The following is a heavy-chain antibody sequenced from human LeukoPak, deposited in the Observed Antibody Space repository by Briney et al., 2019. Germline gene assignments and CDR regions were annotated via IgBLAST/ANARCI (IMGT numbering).Heavy chain of an antibody. CDR2: ISASSSAI. D-gene: IGHD1-26*01. J-gene: IGHJ4*02. CDR1: GFSLGDFA. Sequence: GGSLRLSCVASGFSLGDFAMDWVRQAPGKGLECVSYISASSSAIFYGDSVKGRFTISRDNAKNSLFLQMDNLRAEDTAVYYCARGVGRVGSNFDFWGQGTLVTVSS. V-gene: IGHV3-48*01. CDR3: ARGVGRVGSNFDF.